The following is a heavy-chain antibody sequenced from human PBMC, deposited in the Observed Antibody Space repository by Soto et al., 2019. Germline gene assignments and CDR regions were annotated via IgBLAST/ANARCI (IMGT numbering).Heavy chain of an antibody. CDR1: GFTFSSYG. J-gene: IGHJ6*02. D-gene: IGHD3-10*01. Sequence: QVQLVESGGGVVQPGRSLRLSCAASGFTFSSYGMHWVRQAPGKGLEWVAVIWYDGSNKYYADSVKGRFTISRDNSKNTLDLQMNSLRAEDTAVYYCARDGSGNKYYYYYGMDVWGQGTTVTVSS. CDR3: ARDGSGNKYYYYYGMDV. V-gene: IGHV3-33*01. CDR2: IWYDGSNK.